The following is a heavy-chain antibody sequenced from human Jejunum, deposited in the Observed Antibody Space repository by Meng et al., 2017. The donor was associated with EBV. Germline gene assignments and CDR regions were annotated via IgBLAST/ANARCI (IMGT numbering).Heavy chain of an antibody. CDR2: INPGNGET. J-gene: IGHJ4*02. CDR3: ASRPGFNIGPFDY. CDR1: RYNFTNYP. V-gene: IGHV1-3*01. D-gene: IGHD3/OR15-3a*01. Sequence: QPVPPGPVAKPPCVPVKPSSNASRYNFTNYPIPWVRQAPGQRTEWMGCINPGNGETEFSQKFQGRVTITWDTSATTAYMELTSLRSEDTAVYYCASRPGFNIGPFDYWGQGTLVTVSS.